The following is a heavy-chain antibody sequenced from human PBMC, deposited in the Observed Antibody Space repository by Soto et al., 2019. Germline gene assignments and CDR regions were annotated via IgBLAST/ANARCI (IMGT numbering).Heavy chain of an antibody. Sequence: QVQLVQSGAEVKKPGASVKVSCKASGYTFTSYYMHWVRQAPGQGLEWMGIINPSGGSTSYAQKFQGRVTMTRDTSTSTVYMELSSLRSEDTAVYYCARAVAVAGRRAYYYGMDVWGQGTTVTVSS. CDR3: ARAVAVAGRRAYYYGMDV. CDR2: INPSGGST. CDR1: GYTFTSYY. J-gene: IGHJ6*02. V-gene: IGHV1-46*01. D-gene: IGHD6-19*01.